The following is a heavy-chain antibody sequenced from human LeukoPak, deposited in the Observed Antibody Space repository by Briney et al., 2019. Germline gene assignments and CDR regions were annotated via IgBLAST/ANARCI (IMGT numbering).Heavy chain of an antibody. J-gene: IGHJ4*02. CDR2: ISSSSSYI. CDR3: ARASTGRFEEAY. CDR1: GFTFSSYS. D-gene: IGHD1-14*01. Sequence: GGSLRLSCAASGFTFSSYSMNWVRQAAGKGLEWVSSISSSSSYIYYADSVKGRFTISRDNAKNSLYLQMNSLRAEDTSVYYCARASTGRFEEAYWGQGTLVTVSS. V-gene: IGHV3-21*01.